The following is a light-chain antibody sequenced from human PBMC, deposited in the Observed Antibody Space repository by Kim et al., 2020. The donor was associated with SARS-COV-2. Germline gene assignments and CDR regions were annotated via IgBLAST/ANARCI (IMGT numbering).Light chain of an antibody. CDR3: QQSSTSWT. CDR1: QSVGNY. Sequence: LALYPGERATHSCRDSQSVGNYLAWYQQKSGQAPTLLFYDASNRATGIPARFSGSGSETDFTPTISSLEPEDCAVYYCQQSSTSWTFGQGTKVE. V-gene: IGKV3-11*01. CDR2: DAS. J-gene: IGKJ1*01.